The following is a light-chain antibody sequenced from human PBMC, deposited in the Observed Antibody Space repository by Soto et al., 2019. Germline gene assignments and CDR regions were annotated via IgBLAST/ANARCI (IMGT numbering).Light chain of an antibody. CDR1: QSLLSSADNLNY. CDR3: HQHYSTPIT. Sequence: DIVLTQSPDSLAVSLAERATINCKSSQSLLSSADNLNYLAWFRQKPGQPPKLLIYWASTRESGVPDRFSGSGSGTDFSLTITSLQAEDVATYYCHQHYSTPITFGQGTRLEIK. J-gene: IGKJ5*01. V-gene: IGKV4-1*01. CDR2: WAS.